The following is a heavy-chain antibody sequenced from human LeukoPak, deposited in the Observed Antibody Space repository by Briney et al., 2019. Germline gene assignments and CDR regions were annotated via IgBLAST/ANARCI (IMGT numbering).Heavy chain of an antibody. Sequence: SETLSLTCTVSGGSIGSSYWSWIRQPPGQGLEWIGYISYSGSTNYNPSLKSRVTISVDTSKNQFSLKLSSVTAADTAVYYCARRAIVLMGFDYWGQGTLVTVSS. D-gene: IGHD2-8*01. V-gene: IGHV4-59*08. CDR1: GGSIGSSY. CDR2: ISYSGST. CDR3: ARRAIVLMGFDY. J-gene: IGHJ4*02.